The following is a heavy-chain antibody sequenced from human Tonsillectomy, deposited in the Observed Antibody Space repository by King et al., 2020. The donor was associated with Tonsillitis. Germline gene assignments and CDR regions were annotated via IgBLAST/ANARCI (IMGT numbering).Heavy chain of an antibody. V-gene: IGHV1-18*01. D-gene: IGHD1-26*01. Sequence: QLVQSGAEVKKPGASVKVSCKASGYTFTSYGISWVRQAPGQGLEWMGWISAYNGNTNYAQKLQGRVTMTTETSTSTAYMELRSLRSDETAVYYCGRVIGGGKYSGSPPGGYWGQGTLVTVSS. CDR1: GYTFTSYG. CDR2: ISAYNGNT. J-gene: IGHJ4*02. CDR3: GRVIGGGKYSGSPPGGY.